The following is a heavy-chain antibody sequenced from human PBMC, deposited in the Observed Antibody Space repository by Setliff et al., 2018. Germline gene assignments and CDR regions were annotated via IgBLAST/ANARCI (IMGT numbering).Heavy chain of an antibody. D-gene: IGHD3-22*01. V-gene: IGHV3-30*18. CDR1: GFTFSSHG. CDR2: VSYDGGHK. Sequence: GGFLRLSCAASGFTFSSHGMHWVRQAPGKGLEWVSFVSYDGGHKYYVDSVKGRFSISRDNSKNTLYLQMSSLRAEDTAVYYCAKEYYYDSSGLDYWGQGTLVTVSS. CDR3: AKEYYYDSSGLDY. J-gene: IGHJ4*02.